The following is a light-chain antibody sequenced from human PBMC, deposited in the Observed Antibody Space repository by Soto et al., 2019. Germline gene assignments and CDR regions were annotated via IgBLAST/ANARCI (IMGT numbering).Light chain of an antibody. CDR1: NMGSKS. V-gene: IGLV3-21*04. CDR3: QVWDSSSDPHVV. CDR2: YDS. J-gene: IGLJ2*01. Sequence: SYELTQPPSVSVAPGKTARITCGGNNMGSKSVHWYQQKPGQAPVLVIYYDSDRPSGIPERFSGSNAGNTATLTISRVEAGYEADYYCQVWDSSSDPHVVFGGGTKLTVL.